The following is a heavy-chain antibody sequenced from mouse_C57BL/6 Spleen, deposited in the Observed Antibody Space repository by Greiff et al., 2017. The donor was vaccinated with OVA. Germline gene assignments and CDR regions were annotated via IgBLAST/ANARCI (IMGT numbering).Heavy chain of an antibody. D-gene: IGHD1-1*01. Sequence: VQLKQSGAELVKPGASVKLSCKASGYTFTSYWMQWVKQRPGQGLEWIGEIDPSDSYTNYNQKFKGKATLTVDTSSITAYMQLSSLTSEDSAVSYCARGGVYYYGGSYEDWYFDVWGTGTTVTVSS. J-gene: IGHJ1*03. CDR2: IDPSDSYT. V-gene: IGHV1-50*01. CDR1: GYTFTSYW. CDR3: ARGGVYYYGGSYEDWYFDV.